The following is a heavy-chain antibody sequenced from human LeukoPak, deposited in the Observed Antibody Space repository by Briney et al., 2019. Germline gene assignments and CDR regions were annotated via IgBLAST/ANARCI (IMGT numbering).Heavy chain of an antibody. CDR1: GGSISSYY. J-gene: IGHJ6*02. D-gene: IGHD6-6*01. CDR3: ARLGSSSLYYYYGMDV. CDR2: IYYSGST. V-gene: IGHV4-59*01. Sequence: SETLSLTCTVSGGSISSYYWSWIRQPPGKGLEWIGYIYYSGSTNYNPSLKSRVTISVDTSKNQFSLKLSSVTAADTAVYYCARLGSSSLYYYYGMDVWGQGTTVTVSS.